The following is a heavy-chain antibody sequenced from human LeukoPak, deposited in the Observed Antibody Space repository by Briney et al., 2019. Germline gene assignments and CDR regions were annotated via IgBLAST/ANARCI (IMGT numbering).Heavy chain of an antibody. CDR3: AKDSLRLYSPFDY. J-gene: IGHJ4*02. CDR2: ISGSGGST. V-gene: IGHV3-23*01. CDR1: GFTFSSYA. D-gene: IGHD6-13*01. Sequence: GGSLRLSCAASGFTFSSYAMSWVRQAPGKGLEWVSAISGSGGSTYYADSVKGRLTISRDNSKNTLYLQMNSLRAEDTAVYYCAKDSLRLYSPFDYWGQGTLVTVSS.